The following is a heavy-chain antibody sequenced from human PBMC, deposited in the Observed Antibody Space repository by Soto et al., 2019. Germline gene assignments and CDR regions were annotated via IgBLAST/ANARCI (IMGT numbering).Heavy chain of an antibody. Sequence: QVQLVQSGAEVKKTGASVKVSCKASGYTLNTYAMHWVRQAPGQRLEWMGWINAGNGNTKYSQKFQGRVTITRDTSASTAYMELSSLRSEDMAVYYCARAPSWSIFDYWGQGTLVTVSS. D-gene: IGHD6-13*01. CDR1: GYTLNTYA. CDR3: ARAPSWSIFDY. CDR2: INAGNGNT. V-gene: IGHV1-3*01. J-gene: IGHJ4*02.